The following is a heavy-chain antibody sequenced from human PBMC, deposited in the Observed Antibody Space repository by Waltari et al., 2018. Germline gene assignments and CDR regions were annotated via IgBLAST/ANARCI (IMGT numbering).Heavy chain of an antibody. Sequence: QVQLQESGPGLVKPSQTLSLTCTVSGGSISSGGYYWSWIRPPPGKGLEWIGYIYHSGSTYYNPSLKSRVTISVDRSKNQFSLKLSSVTAADTAVYYCARGEYDFWSGYYTGAFDIWGQGTMVTVSS. CDR2: IYHSGST. J-gene: IGHJ3*02. V-gene: IGHV4-30-2*01. CDR1: GGSISSGGYY. CDR3: ARGEYDFWSGYYTGAFDI. D-gene: IGHD3-3*01.